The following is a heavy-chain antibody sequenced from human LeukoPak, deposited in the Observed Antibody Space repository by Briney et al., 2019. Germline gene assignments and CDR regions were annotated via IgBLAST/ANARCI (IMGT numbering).Heavy chain of an antibody. CDR2: MNPNGGAT. Sequence: ASVKVSCKASGYTFTDYYMHWVRQAPGQGLEWMGWMNPNGGATNYAQKFQGRVTMTRDTSISTAYMELSRLTSDDTALYYCAPLTGDHPFDSWGQGTLVTVSS. D-gene: IGHD7-27*01. V-gene: IGHV1-2*02. CDR1: GYTFTDYY. CDR3: APLTGDHPFDS. J-gene: IGHJ4*02.